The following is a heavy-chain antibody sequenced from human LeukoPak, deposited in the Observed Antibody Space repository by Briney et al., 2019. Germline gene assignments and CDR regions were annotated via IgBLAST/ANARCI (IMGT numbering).Heavy chain of an antibody. CDR1: GYTFTGYY. CDR3: ARCDSSGYTYYYYYYGMDV. D-gene: IGHD3-22*01. J-gene: IGHJ6*02. V-gene: IGHV1-2*02. CDR2: INLNSGGT. Sequence: ASVKVSCKASGYTFTGYYMHWVRQAPGQGLEWMGWINLNSGGTNYAQKFQGGVTMTRDTSISTAYMELSRLRSDDTAVYYCARCDSSGYTYYYYYYGMDVWGQGTTVTVSS.